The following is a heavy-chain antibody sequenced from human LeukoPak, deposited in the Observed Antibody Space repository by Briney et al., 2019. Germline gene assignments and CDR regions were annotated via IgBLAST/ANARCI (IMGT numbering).Heavy chain of an antibody. CDR1: GYTFTGCY. Sequence: ASVKVSCKASGYTFTGCYMHWVRQAPGQGLEWMGWINPNSGGTNYAQKFQGRVTMTRDTSISTAYMELSRLRSDDTAVYYCARDYCSSTSCYDYYYYYMDVWGKGTTVTVSS. J-gene: IGHJ6*03. V-gene: IGHV1-2*02. D-gene: IGHD2-2*01. CDR2: INPNSGGT. CDR3: ARDYCSSTSCYDYYYYYMDV.